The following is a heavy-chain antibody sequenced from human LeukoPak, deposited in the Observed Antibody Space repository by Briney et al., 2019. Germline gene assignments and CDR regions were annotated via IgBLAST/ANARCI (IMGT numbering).Heavy chain of an antibody. CDR1: GFTFSIYS. Sequence: QPGGSLRLSCAASGFTFSIYSMNWVRQAPGKGLEWVSYIIRTSSTIYYADSVKGRFTISRDNAKNSLFLQMNSLRDEDTAVYYCARDYYGSLDYWGQGTLVTVSS. CDR2: IIRTSSTI. J-gene: IGHJ4*02. CDR3: ARDYYGSLDY. D-gene: IGHD3-10*01. V-gene: IGHV3-48*02.